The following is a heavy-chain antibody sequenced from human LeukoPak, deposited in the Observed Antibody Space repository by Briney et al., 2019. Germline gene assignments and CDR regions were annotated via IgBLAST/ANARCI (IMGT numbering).Heavy chain of an antibody. CDR2: IRPTTGST. J-gene: IGHJ5*02. D-gene: IGHD2/OR15-2a*01. Sequence: GASVKVSCKASGYTFTSYYMHWLRQAPGHGLEWMGIIRPTTGSTAYAQAFQGRVTMTRDTSTGTVYMELSSLKSEDTAVYYCARERDSSFYFDPWGQGTLVTVPS. CDR3: ARERDSSFYFDP. CDR1: GYTFTSYY. V-gene: IGHV1-46*01.